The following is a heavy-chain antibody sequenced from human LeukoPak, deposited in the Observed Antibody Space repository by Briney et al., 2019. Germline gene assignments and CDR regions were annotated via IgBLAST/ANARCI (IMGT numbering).Heavy chain of an antibody. V-gene: IGHV3-23*01. CDR2: ISGSGGST. J-gene: IGHJ4*02. D-gene: IGHD5-18*01. CDR3: AKGDTAIQC. Sequence: PGGSLRLSCAASGFTFSSYAMSWVRQAPGKGLEWVSAISGSGGSTYYADSAKGRFTISRDNSKNTLYLQMNSLSAEDTALYYCAKGDTAIQCGGQGTLVTVSS. CDR1: GFTFSSYA.